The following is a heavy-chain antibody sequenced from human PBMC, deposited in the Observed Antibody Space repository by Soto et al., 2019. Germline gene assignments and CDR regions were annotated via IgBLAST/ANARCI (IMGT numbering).Heavy chain of an antibody. CDR1: GFTVSSNY. D-gene: IGHD6-19*01. J-gene: IGHJ4*02. CDR3: ARVGGSSGWYGTYYFDY. Sequence: EVQLVESGGGLVQPGGSLRLSCAASGFTVSSNYMSWVRQAPGKGLEWVSVIYSGGSTYYADSVKGRFTISRDNSKNTLYLQMNSLRAADTAVYYCARVGGSSGWYGTYYFDYWGQGTLVTVSS. CDR2: IYSGGST. V-gene: IGHV3-66*01.